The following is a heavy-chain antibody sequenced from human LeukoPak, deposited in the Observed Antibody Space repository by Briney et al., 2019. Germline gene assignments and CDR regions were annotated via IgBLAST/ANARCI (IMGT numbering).Heavy chain of an antibody. V-gene: IGHV3-23*01. J-gene: IGHJ5*02. CDR2: ISGSGVST. Sequence: GGSLRLSCVASGFTLSSYAMSWVRQAPGKGLEWVSAISGSGVSTYYADSVKGRFTISRDSSKNTLYLHMNSLKAEDTALYYCAKSALYSNTWYVHWGQGTLVTVSS. CDR3: AKSALYSNTWYVH. CDR1: GFTLSSYA. D-gene: IGHD6-13*01.